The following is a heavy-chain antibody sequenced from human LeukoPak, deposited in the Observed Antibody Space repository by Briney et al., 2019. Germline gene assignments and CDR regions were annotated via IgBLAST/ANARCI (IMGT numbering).Heavy chain of an antibody. V-gene: IGHV3-30*18. J-gene: IGHJ6*02. CDR2: ITYDGYYK. CDR1: GFTFSSYG. Sequence: GRSLRLSCAASGFTFSSYGMHWVRQASGKGLEWVALITYDGYYKYYADSVKGRFTISRDNSKNMYLQMNSLRAEDTAVYYCAKDLISMVRGSPMDVWGQGTTVTVSS. D-gene: IGHD3-10*01. CDR3: AKDLISMVRGSPMDV.